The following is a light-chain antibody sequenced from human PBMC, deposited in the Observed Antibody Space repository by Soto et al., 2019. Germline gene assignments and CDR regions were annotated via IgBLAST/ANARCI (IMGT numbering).Light chain of an antibody. V-gene: IGKV3-20*01. J-gene: IGKJ2*01. CDR3: QYYGGYYGSSPRYT. CDR2: GAF. CDR1: QNVSSNY. Sequence: EIVLTQSPGTLSLSPGERATLSCRASQNVSSNYLAWYQQRPGQAPRLLMYGAFIRATGIPDRISGGGSGTDFTVTISRLEPEDFAVYYCQYYGGYYGSSPRYTFGQGTKLDIK.